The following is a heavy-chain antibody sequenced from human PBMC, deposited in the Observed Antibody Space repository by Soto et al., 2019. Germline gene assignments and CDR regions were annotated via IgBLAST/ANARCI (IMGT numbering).Heavy chain of an antibody. Sequence: SVKVSCKASGGTFSSYAISWVRQAPGQGLEWMGGIIPIFGTANYAQKFQGRVTITADESTSTAYTELSSLRSEDTAVYYCARDLSPPTTALYYYGMDVWGQGTTVTVSS. CDR3: ARDLSPPTTALYYYGMDV. CDR2: IIPIFGTA. V-gene: IGHV1-69*13. J-gene: IGHJ6*02. D-gene: IGHD3-16*02. CDR1: GGTFSSYA.